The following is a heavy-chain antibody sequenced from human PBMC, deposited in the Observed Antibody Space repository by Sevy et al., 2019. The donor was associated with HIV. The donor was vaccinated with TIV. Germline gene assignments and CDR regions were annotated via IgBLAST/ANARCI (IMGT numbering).Heavy chain of an antibody. V-gene: IGHV3-7*01. CDR1: GFTFSSHW. CDR3: ARAQQVTMLVVIGGLYFDF. Sequence: GGSLRLSCAASGFTFSSHWMTWVRQAPGKGLEWVANVKQDMSEKYYADSVKGRFTISRDNAKNSLHLQMNSLRAEDTAVYYCARAQQVTMLVVIGGLYFDFWGQGTLVTVSS. D-gene: IGHD2-21*01. J-gene: IGHJ4*02. CDR2: VKQDMSEK.